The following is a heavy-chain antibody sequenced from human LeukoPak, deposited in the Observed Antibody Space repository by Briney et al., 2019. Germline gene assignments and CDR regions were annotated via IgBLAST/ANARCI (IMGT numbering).Heavy chain of an antibody. CDR3: ARDDGSYSRSPGFDN. J-gene: IGHJ4*02. CDR1: GFTFNTYW. V-gene: IGHV3-74*01. D-gene: IGHD1-26*01. Sequence: PGGSLRLSCTASGFTFNTYWMHWVRQAPGKGLVWVSRINTDGSSTSYADSVKGRFTISRDNAKNSLYLQMNSLRAEDTAVYYCARDDGSYSRSPGFDNWGQGTLVTVSS. CDR2: INTDGSST.